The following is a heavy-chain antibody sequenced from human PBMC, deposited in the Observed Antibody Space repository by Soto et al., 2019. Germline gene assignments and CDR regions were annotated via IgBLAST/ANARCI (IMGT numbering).Heavy chain of an antibody. J-gene: IGHJ6*02. V-gene: IGHV1-46*01. CDR2: INPSGGST. Sequence: ASVKVSCKASGYTFISDYMHWVRQAPGQGLEWMGIINPSGGSTRYAQKFQGRVTMTRDTSTSTVYMELSSLRSEDTAVYYCARGPTGYGDYVSFYYGMDVWGQGTTVTVSS. CDR3: ARGPTGYGDYVSFYYGMDV. CDR1: GYTFISDY. D-gene: IGHD4-17*01.